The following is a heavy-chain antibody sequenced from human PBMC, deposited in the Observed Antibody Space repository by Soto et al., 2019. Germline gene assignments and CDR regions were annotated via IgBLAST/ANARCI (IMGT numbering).Heavy chain of an antibody. CDR2: ISSSSSYI. V-gene: IGHV3-21*01. J-gene: IGHJ4*02. CDR1: GFTFSSYS. D-gene: IGHD5-18*01. CDR3: ARDLRRYSFPGY. Sequence: EVQLVESGGGLVKPGGSLRLSCAASGFTFSSYSMNWVRQAPGKGLEWVSSISSSSSYIYYADSVKGRFTISRDNAKNSLYLQMNSLRAEDTAVYYCARDLRRYSFPGYWGQGTLVTVSS.